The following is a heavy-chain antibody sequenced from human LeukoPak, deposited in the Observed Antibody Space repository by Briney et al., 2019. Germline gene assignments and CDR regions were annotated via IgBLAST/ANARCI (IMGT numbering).Heavy chain of an antibody. CDR2: INSDESST. Sequence: GGSLRLSCAASGFTSSSYWIHWVRHAPGKGLVWVSIINSDESSTTYADSVKGRFTISRDNAKNTVFLQMNSLRPEDTAVYYCAREARAGWTSGWHYFDYWGQGTLVTVSS. J-gene: IGHJ4*02. V-gene: IGHV3-74*03. CDR3: AREARAGWTSGWHYFDY. D-gene: IGHD6-19*01. CDR1: GFTSSSYW.